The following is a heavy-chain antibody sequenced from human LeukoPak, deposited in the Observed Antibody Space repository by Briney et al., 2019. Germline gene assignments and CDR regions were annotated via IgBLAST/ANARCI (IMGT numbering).Heavy chain of an antibody. J-gene: IGHJ3*02. V-gene: IGHV4-30-2*01. CDR2: IYHSGST. CDR3: ARAGCSSTSCYIFSGAPKNAFDI. CDR1: GGSISSGGYS. D-gene: IGHD2-2*02. Sequence: PSQTLSLTCAVSGGSISSGGYSWSWIRQPPGKGLEWIGYIYHSGSTYYNPSLKSRVTISVDRSKNQFSLKLSSVTAADTAVYYCARAGCSSTSCYIFSGAPKNAFDIWGQGTMVTVSS.